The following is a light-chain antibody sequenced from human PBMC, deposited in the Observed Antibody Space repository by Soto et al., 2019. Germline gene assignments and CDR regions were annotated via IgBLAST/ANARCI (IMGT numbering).Light chain of an antibody. V-gene: IGLV1-47*01. CDR2: KNN. J-gene: IGLJ1*01. Sequence: QAVVTQPPSASGTPGQRVTISCSGSSSSIGTNYVYWYQQLPGTAPKLLIYKNNQRPSGVPDRFSGSKSGTSASLAISGLRSEDEADYHCASWDGSLSGYVFGTGTQLTVL. CDR3: ASWDGSLSGYV. CDR1: SSSIGTNY.